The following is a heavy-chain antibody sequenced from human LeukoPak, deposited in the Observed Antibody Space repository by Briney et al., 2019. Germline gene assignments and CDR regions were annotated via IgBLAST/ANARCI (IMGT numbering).Heavy chain of an antibody. CDR1: GYIFTSYY. D-gene: IGHD2-2*01. J-gene: IGHJ4*02. V-gene: IGHV1-46*01. CDR3: ARGFVVVPAAYGY. Sequence: GASVKVSCKTSGYIFTSYYLHWVRQAPGQGLEWLGVVYPSAGTSDPAQRFRARITLSDDTSTSTVYMELRSLRSDDTAVYYCARGFVVVPAAYGYWGQGTLVTVSS. CDR2: VYPSAGTS.